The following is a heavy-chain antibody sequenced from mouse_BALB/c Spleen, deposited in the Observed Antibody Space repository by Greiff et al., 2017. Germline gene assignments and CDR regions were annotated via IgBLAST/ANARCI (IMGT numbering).Heavy chain of an antibody. CDR1: GFTFSSFG. V-gene: IGHV5-17*02. Sequence: EVKLMESGGGLVQPGGSRKLSCAASGFTFSSFGMHWVRQAPEKGLEWVAYISSGSSTIYYADTVKGRFTISRDKPKNTLFLQMTSLRSEDTAMYYCARETTVVATDAMDYWGQGTSVTVSS. J-gene: IGHJ4*01. CDR2: ISSGSSTI. D-gene: IGHD1-1*01. CDR3: ARETTVVATDAMDY.